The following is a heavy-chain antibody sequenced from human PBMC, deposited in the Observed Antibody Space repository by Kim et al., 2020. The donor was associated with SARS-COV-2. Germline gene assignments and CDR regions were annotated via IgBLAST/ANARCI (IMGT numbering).Heavy chain of an antibody. V-gene: IGHV3-74*01. CDR2: INGDASST. Sequence: GGSLRLSCVASGFTFSNYWMHWVRQAPGKGLVWVSRINGDASSTSYADSVKGRFTISRDNAKNILYLQMDSLRAEDTAVYYCARDRRTNSKWSLTGFDPWGHGTPVTVSS. D-gene: IGHD4-4*01. CDR1: GFTFSNYW. J-gene: IGHJ5*02. CDR3: ARDRRTNSKWSLTGFDP.